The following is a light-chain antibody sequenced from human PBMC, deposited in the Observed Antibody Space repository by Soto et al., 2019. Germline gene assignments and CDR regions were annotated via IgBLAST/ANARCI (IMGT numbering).Light chain of an antibody. J-gene: IGKJ5*01. Sequence: EIVFTQTPATLSLSPGARATPSCRASPSVTNYLAWYQQKPGQPPRLLIYGAFNRAAGIPARCSGSGSGTDLSPTISSLEHEDSAVYYCQQRNIWPPVTFGQGTRLEIK. CDR3: QQRNIWPPVT. CDR1: PSVTNY. V-gene: IGKV3-11*01. CDR2: GAF.